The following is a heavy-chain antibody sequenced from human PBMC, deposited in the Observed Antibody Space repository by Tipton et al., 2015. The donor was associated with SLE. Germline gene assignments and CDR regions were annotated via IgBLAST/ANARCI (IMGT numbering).Heavy chain of an antibody. CDR1: GGSLSGTIHY. CDR3: AREGRRYYFDY. D-gene: IGHD1-1*01. J-gene: IGHJ4*02. V-gene: IGHV4-39*07. Sequence: TLSLTCSVSGGSLSGTIHYWGWIRQSPGKGLEWIASMYSSGKTYYSPSLKSRVTISVDTSKNQFSLKLSSVTAADTAVYFCAREGRRYYFDYWGQGTLVTVSS. CDR2: MYSSGKT.